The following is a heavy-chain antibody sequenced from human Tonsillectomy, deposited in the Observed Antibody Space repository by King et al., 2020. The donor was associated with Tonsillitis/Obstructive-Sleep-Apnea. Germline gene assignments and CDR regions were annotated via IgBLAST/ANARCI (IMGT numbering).Heavy chain of an antibody. CDR1: GLNFKNAW. CDR2: IKSKTSGGAA. CDR3: TTDPCDYEDH. Sequence: VQLVESGGGLVKPGGSLRLSCAASGLNFKNAWMSWVRQVPGKGLEWVGRIKSKTSGGAADYAAPVKGRFTISRNDSQDTLDLQMNSLKTEDTAVNYCTTDPCDYEDHGGQGTPVSVSS. D-gene: IGHD4/OR15-4a*01. V-gene: IGHV3-15*01. J-gene: IGHJ4*02.